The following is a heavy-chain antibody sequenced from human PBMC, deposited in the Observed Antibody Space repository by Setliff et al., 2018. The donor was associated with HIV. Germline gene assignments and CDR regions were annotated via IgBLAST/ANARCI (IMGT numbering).Heavy chain of an antibody. J-gene: IGHJ4*02. D-gene: IGHD1-26*01. V-gene: IGHV4-38-2*01. Sequence: PSETLSLTCAVSGYSISRGYYWAWIRQPPGKGLEWIGSIYHDGTTYYSPSLMSRVTTSVDTSKNQFSLRLSSLTAADTAVYYCARLRGASGYYVFDYWGQGTRVTVSS. CDR3: ARLRGASGYYVFDY. CDR2: IYHDGTT. CDR1: GYSISRGYY.